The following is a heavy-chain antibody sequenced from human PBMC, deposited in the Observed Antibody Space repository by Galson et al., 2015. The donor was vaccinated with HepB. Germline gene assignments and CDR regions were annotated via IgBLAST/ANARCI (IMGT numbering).Heavy chain of an antibody. CDR1: GFAFSSYW. CDR2: IKQDGSEK. J-gene: IGHJ2*01. Sequence: SLRLSCAASGFAFSSYWMSWVRQAPGKGLEWVANIKQDGSEKYYVDSVKGRFTISRDNAKNSLYLQMNSLRAEDTAVYYCASDLGYCSSTSCYPNWYFDLWGRGTLVTVSS. CDR3: ASDLGYCSSTSCYPNWYFDL. D-gene: IGHD2-2*01. V-gene: IGHV3-7*03.